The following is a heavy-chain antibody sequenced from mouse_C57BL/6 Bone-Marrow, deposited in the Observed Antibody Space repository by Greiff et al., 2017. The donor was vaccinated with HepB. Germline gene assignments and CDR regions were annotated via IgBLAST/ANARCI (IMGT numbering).Heavy chain of an antibody. CDR1: GYTFTSYW. Sequence: QVQLQQPGAELVKPGASVKLSCKASGYTFTSYWMHWVKQRPGQGLEWIGMIHPNSGSTNYNEKFKSKATLTVDTSSSTAYMQLSSLTAEDSAFYYCARSGTTVGEDWYFDVWGTGTTVTVSS. D-gene: IGHD1-1*01. CDR3: ARSGTTVGEDWYFDV. CDR2: IHPNSGST. J-gene: IGHJ1*03. V-gene: IGHV1-64*01.